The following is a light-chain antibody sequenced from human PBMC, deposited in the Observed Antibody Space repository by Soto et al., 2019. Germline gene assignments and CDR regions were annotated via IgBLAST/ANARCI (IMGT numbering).Light chain of an antibody. V-gene: IGKV3-20*01. Sequence: EIVLTQSPGTLSLSPGERATLSCRASQSIGSSYLAWYQQKPGQAPRLLIYGASSRATGIPDRFSGSGSGRAFTSTNSRLEPKDYAVYYCQQYGSSPPMYTFGQGTKLEIK. CDR1: QSIGSSY. CDR3: QQYGSSPPMYT. J-gene: IGKJ2*01. CDR2: GAS.